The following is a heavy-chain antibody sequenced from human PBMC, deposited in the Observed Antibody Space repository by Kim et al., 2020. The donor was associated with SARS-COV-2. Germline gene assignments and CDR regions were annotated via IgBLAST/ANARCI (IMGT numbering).Heavy chain of an antibody. D-gene: IGHD5-18*01. J-gene: IGHJ6*02. CDR1: RDRFTYYA. Sequence: ASVKVSCKASRDRFTYYALNWVRQAPGQGLEWMGWINTDTGNPTYVKGLTGRFVFSLDTPFRTGYLHTSGLKAADSAVYYCADTSVGPRLMDVWGQGTTVIVSS. CDR2: INTDTGNP. CDR3: ADTSVGPRLMDV. V-gene: IGHV7-4-1*02.